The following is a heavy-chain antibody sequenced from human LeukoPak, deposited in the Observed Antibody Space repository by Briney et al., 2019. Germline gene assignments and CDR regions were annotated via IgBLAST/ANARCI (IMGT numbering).Heavy chain of an antibody. CDR1: GYTFTSYG. CDR2: ISAYNGNT. J-gene: IGHJ4*02. Sequence: ASVKVSCKASGYTFTSYGISWLRQAPVQGLEWMGWISAYNGNTNYAQKLQGRVTMTTDTSTSTAYMELRSLRSDDTAVYYCARGILEYSSSSVGFSSGFDYWGQGTLVTVSS. CDR3: ARGILEYSSSSVGFSSGFDY. D-gene: IGHD6-6*01. V-gene: IGHV1-18*01.